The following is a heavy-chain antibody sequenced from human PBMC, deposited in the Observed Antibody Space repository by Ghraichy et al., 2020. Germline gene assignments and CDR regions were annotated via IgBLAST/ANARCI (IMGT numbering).Heavy chain of an antibody. CDR3: AREKVVTALYRYYYGMDV. D-gene: IGHD2-21*02. CDR2: ISSSGSTI. V-gene: IGHV3-11*01. CDR1: GFTFSDYY. Sequence: GGSLRLSCAASGFTFSDYYMNWIRQAPGKGLEWVSYISSSGSTIYYADSVKGRFTISRDNAKNSLYLQMNSLRAEDTAVYYCAREKVVTALYRYYYGMDVWGQGTTVTVSS. J-gene: IGHJ6*02.